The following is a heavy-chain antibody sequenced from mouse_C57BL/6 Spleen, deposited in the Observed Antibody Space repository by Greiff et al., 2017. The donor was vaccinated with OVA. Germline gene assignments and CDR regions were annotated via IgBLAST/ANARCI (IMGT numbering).Heavy chain of an antibody. Sequence: QVQLQQPGAELVTPGASVKLSCKASGYTFTSYWMHWVKQRPGRGLEWIGRIDPNRGGTKYNEKFKSKATLTVDKPSSTAYMQLRSLTSEDSAVYYCARDLTVVAHWYFDVWGTGTTVTVSS. J-gene: IGHJ1*03. CDR2: IDPNRGGT. V-gene: IGHV1-72*01. CDR1: GYTFTSYW. CDR3: ARDLTVVAHWYFDV. D-gene: IGHD1-1*01.